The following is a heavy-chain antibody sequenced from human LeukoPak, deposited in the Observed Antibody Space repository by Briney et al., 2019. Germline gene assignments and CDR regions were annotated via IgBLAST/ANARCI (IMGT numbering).Heavy chain of an antibody. D-gene: IGHD3-10*01. CDR3: ARRGLGELDY. CDR1: GGSFSGYY. V-gene: IGHV4-34*01. CDR2: INHSGST. J-gene: IGHJ4*02. Sequence: SETLSLTCAVYGGSFSGYYWSWIRQPPGKGLEWIGEINHSGSTNYNPSLKSRVTISVDTSKNQFSLKLNSVTAADTAVYYCARRGLGELDYWGQGTLVTVSS.